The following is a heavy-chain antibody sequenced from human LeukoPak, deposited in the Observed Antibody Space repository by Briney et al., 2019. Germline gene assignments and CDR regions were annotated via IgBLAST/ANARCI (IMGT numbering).Heavy chain of an antibody. CDR2: ISFSGDNS. J-gene: IGHJ3*01. D-gene: IGHD5-24*01. CDR3: AKDIQLST. V-gene: IGHV3-23*01. CDR1: GFTFSNYA. Sequence: GGSLRLSCAASGFTFSNYAMTWVRQAPGKGLEWVSLISFSGDNSYYADSVKVRFTISRDNSKNTLSLQMNSLRVEDTAIYYCAKDIQLSTWGLGTMVTVSS.